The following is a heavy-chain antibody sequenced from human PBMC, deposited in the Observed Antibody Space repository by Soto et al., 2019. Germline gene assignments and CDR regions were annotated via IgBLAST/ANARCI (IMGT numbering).Heavy chain of an antibody. CDR2: MNPNSGNT. Sequence: ASVRFSYSASGYTFTSYYIHWVRQATGQGLEWMGWMNPNSGNTGYAQKFQGRVTMTRNTSISTAYMELSSLRSEDTAVYYCARQVYAIYWGQGTLVTVSS. CDR1: GYTFTSYY. CDR3: ARQVYAIY. V-gene: IGHV1-8*01. J-gene: IGHJ4*02. D-gene: IGHD2-8*01.